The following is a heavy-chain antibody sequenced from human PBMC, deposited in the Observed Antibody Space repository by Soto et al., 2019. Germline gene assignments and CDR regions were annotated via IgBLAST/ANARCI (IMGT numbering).Heavy chain of an antibody. CDR3: TRGYSSSSAALDY. J-gene: IGHJ4*02. Sequence: QVQLVESGGGVVQPGRSLRLSCAASGFTFSSYAIHWVRQAPGKGLEWVAIISYDASNKYYADSVKGRFTISRDNSKNTLYREMNSLRAEDTAIYYCTRGYSSSSAALDYWGQGTLVTVSS. V-gene: IGHV3-30-3*01. CDR1: GFTFSSYA. D-gene: IGHD6-13*01. CDR2: ISYDASNK.